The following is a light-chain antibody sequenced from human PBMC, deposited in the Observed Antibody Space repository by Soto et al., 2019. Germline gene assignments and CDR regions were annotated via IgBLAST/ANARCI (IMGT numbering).Light chain of an antibody. CDR3: LQDYNYPLT. Sequence: IQVNQSPSSLSASVRDRVTITCRASQDIGNDLGWYQQKPGKAPKLLIYAASSLQSGVPSRFSGSGSGTDFTLTISSLQPEDFATYYCLQDYNYPLTFGGGTKVDIK. V-gene: IGKV1-6*02. CDR2: AAS. CDR1: QDIGND. J-gene: IGKJ4*01.